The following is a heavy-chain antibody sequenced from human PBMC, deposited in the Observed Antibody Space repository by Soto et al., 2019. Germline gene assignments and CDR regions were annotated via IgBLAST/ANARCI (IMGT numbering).Heavy chain of an antibody. Sequence: SETLSLTCTVSGGSISSYYWSWIRQPPGKGLEWIGYIYYSGSTNYNPSLKSRVTISVDTSKNQFSLKLSSVTAADTAVYYCAGVGSPGRSPPYYFDYWGQGTLVTVSS. D-gene: IGHD1-26*01. V-gene: IGHV4-59*01. CDR2: IYYSGST. CDR1: GGSISSYY. CDR3: AGVGSPGRSPPYYFDY. J-gene: IGHJ4*02.